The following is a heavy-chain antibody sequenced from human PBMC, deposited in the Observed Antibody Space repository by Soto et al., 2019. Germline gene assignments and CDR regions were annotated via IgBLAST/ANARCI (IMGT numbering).Heavy chain of an antibody. V-gene: IGHV3-30-3*01. J-gene: IGHJ4*02. CDR1: GFTFSSYS. Sequence: PGGSLRLSCAASGFTFSSYSMHWARQAPGKGLEWVAVISYDGSNIYYAGSVKGRFTISRDNSKNMLYLQMNSLRPEDAAVYYCARVYSSLDYGIDYWGQGTLVTVSS. CDR3: ARVYSSLDYGIDY. CDR2: ISYDGSNI. D-gene: IGHD6-19*01.